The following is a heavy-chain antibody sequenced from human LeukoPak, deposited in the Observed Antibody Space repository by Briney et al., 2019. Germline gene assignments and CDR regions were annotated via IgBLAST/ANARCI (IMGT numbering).Heavy chain of an antibody. Sequence: ASVKVSCKASGYTFTGYYMHWVRQAPGQGLEWMGIINPSGGSTSYAQKFQGRVTMTRDTSTSTVYMELSSLRSEDTAVYYCARDYFNSAISMDYFDYWGQGTLVTVSS. CDR2: INPSGGST. D-gene: IGHD4-23*01. CDR3: ARDYFNSAISMDYFDY. CDR1: GYTFTGYY. J-gene: IGHJ4*02. V-gene: IGHV1-46*01.